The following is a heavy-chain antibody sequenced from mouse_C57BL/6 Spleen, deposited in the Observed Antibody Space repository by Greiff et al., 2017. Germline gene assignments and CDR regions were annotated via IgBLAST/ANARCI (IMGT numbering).Heavy chain of an antibody. J-gene: IGHJ2*01. Sequence: QVQLKESGAELARPGASVKLSCKASGYTFTSYGISWVKQRTGQGLEWIGEIYPRSGNTYYNEKFKGKATLTADKSSSTAYMELRSLTSEDSAVYFCARRGDGYYDYWGQGTTLTVSS. CDR2: IYPRSGNT. CDR3: ARRGDGYYDY. D-gene: IGHD2-3*01. V-gene: IGHV1-81*01. CDR1: GYTFTSYG.